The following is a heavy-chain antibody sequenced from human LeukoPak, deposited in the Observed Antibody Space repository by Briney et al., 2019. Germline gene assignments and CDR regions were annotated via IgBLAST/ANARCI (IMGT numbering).Heavy chain of an antibody. CDR1: GGSISSSSSI. V-gene: IGHV3-30*14. J-gene: IGHJ1*01. D-gene: IGHD2-15*01. CDR2: ISYDGSNK. Sequence: LSLTCAVSGGSISSSSSICWTWVRQAPGKGLEWVAVISYDGSNKYYADSVKGRFTISRDNSKNTLYLQMNSLRAEDTAVYYCARVREVAFQHWGQGTLVTVSS. CDR3: ARVREVAFQH.